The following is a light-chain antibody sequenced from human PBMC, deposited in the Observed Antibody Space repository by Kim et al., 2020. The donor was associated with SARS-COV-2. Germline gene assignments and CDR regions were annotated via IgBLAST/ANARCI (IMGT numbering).Light chain of an antibody. J-gene: IGLJ3*02. CDR2: GKN. CDR1: SLRSYY. CDR3: NSRDSRGNHPPWV. V-gene: IGLV3-19*01. Sequence: SSELTQDPAVSVALGQTVRITCQGDSLRSYYASWYQQKQGQAPVLVIYGKNNRPSGIPDRFSGSSPGNKASLTITGAQAEDEADYYCNSRDSRGNHPPWV.